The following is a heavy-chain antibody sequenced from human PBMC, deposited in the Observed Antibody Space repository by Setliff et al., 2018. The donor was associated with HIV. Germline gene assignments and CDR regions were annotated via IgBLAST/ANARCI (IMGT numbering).Heavy chain of an antibody. CDR1: GFTVSTYY. J-gene: IGHJ4*02. CDR3: ATEGEAASYYFED. CDR2: INSDGSNT. Sequence: GGSLRLSCAASGFTVSTYYMHWVRQVPGKAPVWVSRINSDGSNTMYADSVKGRFTMSRDNARNTLHLQMNSLRVEDTAIYYCATEGEAASYYFEDWGQGTLVTVSS. V-gene: IGHV3-74*03. D-gene: IGHD3-10*01.